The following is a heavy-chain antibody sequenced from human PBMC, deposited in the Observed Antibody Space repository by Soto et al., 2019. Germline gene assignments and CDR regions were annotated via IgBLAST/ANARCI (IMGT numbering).Heavy chain of an antibody. D-gene: IGHD3-3*01. J-gene: IGHJ6*02. CDR2: IYYSGST. V-gene: IGHV4-59*01. Sequence: PSETLSLTCSVSGGSISSYYWSWIRQPPGKGLEWIAYIYYSGSTSYNPSIKSRVSISLDTSKNQFSLKLSSVTAADTAVYYCARFGPNDYYFWSGYYPRPPYYYYGMDVWGQGTTVTVS. CDR1: GGSISSYY. CDR3: ARFGPNDYYFWSGYYPRPPYYYYGMDV.